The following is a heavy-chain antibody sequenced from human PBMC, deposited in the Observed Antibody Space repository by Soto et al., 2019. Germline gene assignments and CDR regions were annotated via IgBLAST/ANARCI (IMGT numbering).Heavy chain of an antibody. CDR2: IYSDGNT. J-gene: IGHJ5*02. V-gene: IGHV3-53*01. CDR3: ARVNPPYP. Sequence: GGSLRLSCAASGFTVSSNFMSWVRQAPGKGLQWASIIYSDGNTYYADSVKGRFTISRDVSKNTLYLQMNSLRADDTAVYYCARVNPPYPWGQGTLVTVSS. CDR1: GFTVSSNF.